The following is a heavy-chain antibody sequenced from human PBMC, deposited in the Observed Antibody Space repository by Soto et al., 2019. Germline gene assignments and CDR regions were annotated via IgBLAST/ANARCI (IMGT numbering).Heavy chain of an antibody. CDR2: IIPIFGTA. Sequence: QVQLVQSGAEVKKPGSSVKVSCKASGGTFSSYAISWVRQAPGQGLEWMGGIIPIFGTANYAQKFQGRVTITADESTRTAYMELSSLRSGDTAVYYCARGGGFGEFPVRYYGMDVWGQGTTVTVSS. CDR3: ARGGGFGEFPVRYYGMDV. D-gene: IGHD3-10*01. CDR1: GGTFSSYA. V-gene: IGHV1-69*01. J-gene: IGHJ6*02.